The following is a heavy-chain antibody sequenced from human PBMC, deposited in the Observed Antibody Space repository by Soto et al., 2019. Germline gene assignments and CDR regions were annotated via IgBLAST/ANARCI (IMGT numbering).Heavy chain of an antibody. J-gene: IGHJ6*02. Sequence: SETLSLTCADYGGSFSGYYWSWIRQPPRKGLEWIGEINHSGSTNYNPSLKSRVTISVDTSKNQFSLKLSSVTAADTAVYYCARGYSSSWYRYYYGMDVWGQGTTVTVSS. CDR2: INHSGST. V-gene: IGHV4-34*01. CDR1: GGSFSGYY. CDR3: ARGYSSSWYRYYYGMDV. D-gene: IGHD6-13*01.